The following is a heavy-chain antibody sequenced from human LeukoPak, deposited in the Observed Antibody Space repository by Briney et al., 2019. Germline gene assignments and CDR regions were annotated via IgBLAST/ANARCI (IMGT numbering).Heavy chain of an antibody. Sequence: GGSLRLSCAASGFTFSSYGMHWVRQAPGKGLEWVAVISYDGSNKYYADSVKGRFTISRDNSKNTLYLQMNSLRAEDTAVYYCAKDLTVRLSEPKGYCSSTSCYEGARDDYWGQGTLVTVSS. CDR3: AKDLTVRLSEPKGYCSSTSCYEGARDDY. V-gene: IGHV3-30*18. CDR1: GFTFSSYG. J-gene: IGHJ4*02. CDR2: ISYDGSNK. D-gene: IGHD2-2*01.